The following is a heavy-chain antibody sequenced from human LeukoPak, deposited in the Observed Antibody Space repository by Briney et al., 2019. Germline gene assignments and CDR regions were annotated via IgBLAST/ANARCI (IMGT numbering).Heavy chain of an antibody. D-gene: IGHD5-18*01. J-gene: IGHJ5*02. CDR3: ARDDSYGYPLWFDP. V-gene: IGHV1-24*01. CDR1: GYTLTELS. Sequence: ASVKVSCKVSGYTLTELSMHWVRQAPGKGLEWMGGFDPEDGETIYAQKFQGRVTMTEDTSTDTAYMELSSLRSEDTAVYYCARDDSYGYPLWFDPWGQGTLVTVSS. CDR2: FDPEDGET.